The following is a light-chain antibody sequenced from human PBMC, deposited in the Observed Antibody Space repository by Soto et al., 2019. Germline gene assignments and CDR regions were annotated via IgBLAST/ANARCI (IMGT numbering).Light chain of an antibody. J-gene: IGLJ1*01. V-gene: IGLV1-40*01. Sequence: QSVLTQPPSGSGAPGQRVTISCTGSSSNIGAGYDVHWYQQLPGTAPKLLIYGNSNRPSGVPDRFSGSKSGTSASLAITGLQAEDEADYYCQSYDSSLRTVFGTGTKVTVL. CDR3: QSYDSSLRTV. CDR1: SSNIGAGYD. CDR2: GNS.